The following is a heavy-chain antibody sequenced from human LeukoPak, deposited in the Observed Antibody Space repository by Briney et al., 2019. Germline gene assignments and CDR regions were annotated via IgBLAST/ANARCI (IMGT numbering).Heavy chain of an antibody. J-gene: IGHJ6*03. Sequence: PSQTLSLTCTVSGGSISSGSYYWSWIRQPAGKGLEWIGRIYTSGSTNYNPSLKSRVTISVDTSKNQFSLKLSSVTAADTAVYYCASEDCSGGSCYSEYYYYYYMDVWGKGTTVTISS. CDR3: ASEDCSGGSCYSEYYYYYYMDV. CDR1: GGSISSGSYY. CDR2: IYTSGST. V-gene: IGHV4-61*02. D-gene: IGHD2-15*01.